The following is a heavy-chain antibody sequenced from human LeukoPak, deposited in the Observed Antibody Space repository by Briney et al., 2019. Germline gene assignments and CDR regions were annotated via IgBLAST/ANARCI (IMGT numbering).Heavy chain of an antibody. J-gene: IGHJ4*02. CDR2: INAGNGNT. Sequence: ASVKFSCKASGYTFTSYAMHWVRQAPGQRLEWMGWINAGNGNTKYSQKFQGRVTITRDTSASTAYMELSSLRSEDTAVYYCARGGTGPGSGWPEFDYWGQGTLVTVSS. CDR1: GYTFTSYA. CDR3: ARGGTGPGSGWPEFDY. D-gene: IGHD6-19*01. V-gene: IGHV1-3*01.